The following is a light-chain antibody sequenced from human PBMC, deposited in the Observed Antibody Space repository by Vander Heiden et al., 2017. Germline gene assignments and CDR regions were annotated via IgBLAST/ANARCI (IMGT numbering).Light chain of an antibody. Sequence: EFVLTQPLGIMSLSPGERATLSCRATQIVISSYLAWYQHKPGQAPRLLIYSTSSSATGIPDRFSAIGSETDFTLTISTLEPEDFAVYFCQQYGSSPRYTFGQGTKLEIK. CDR1: QIVISSY. CDR3: QQYGSSPRYT. CDR2: STS. J-gene: IGKJ2*01. V-gene: IGKV3-20*01.